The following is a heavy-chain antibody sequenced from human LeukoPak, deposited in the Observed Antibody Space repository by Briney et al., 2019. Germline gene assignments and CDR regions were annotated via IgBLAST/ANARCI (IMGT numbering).Heavy chain of an antibody. CDR1: GFTFRSYW. CDR3: VRGHCSVYDY. D-gene: IGHD5/OR15-5a*01. Sequence: GGSLRLSCAASGFTFRSYWMHWVRQAPGKGLVWVSRINTDGSSTSSADSVKGRFTISRDNAKNTLYLQMNTLRAEDTAVYYCVRGHCSVYDYWGQGTLVTVSS. V-gene: IGHV3-74*01. J-gene: IGHJ4*02. CDR2: INTDGSST.